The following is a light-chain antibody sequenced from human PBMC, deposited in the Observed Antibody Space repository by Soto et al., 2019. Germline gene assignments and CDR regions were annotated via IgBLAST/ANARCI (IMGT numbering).Light chain of an antibody. CDR2: DAS. J-gene: IGKJ4*01. V-gene: IGKV3-11*01. CDR3: QQRSPGPLI. CDR1: QSISYN. Sequence: EIVLEQSPATLSLSTGERATLSCRASQSISYNLAWYQQKPGQAPRLLIYDASNRAPGIPDRFSGSGSGTDFTLTISSLEPEDFAVYYCQQRSPGPLIFGGGTKVEIK.